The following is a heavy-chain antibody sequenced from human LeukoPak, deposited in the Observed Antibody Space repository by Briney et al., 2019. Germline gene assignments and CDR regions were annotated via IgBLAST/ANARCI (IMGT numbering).Heavy chain of an antibody. CDR3: ARRNSLGEAYYFDY. D-gene: IGHD3-16*01. Sequence: ASVKVSCKASGDFFSTYTITWVRQAPGQGFEWMGGIIPLFRTANYAQKFKGRVTITADKSTNTAYMELRSLRSEDTAVYYCARRNSLGEAYYFDYRGQGTLVTVSA. CDR2: IIPLFRTA. J-gene: IGHJ4*02. V-gene: IGHV1-69*06. CDR1: GDFFSTYT.